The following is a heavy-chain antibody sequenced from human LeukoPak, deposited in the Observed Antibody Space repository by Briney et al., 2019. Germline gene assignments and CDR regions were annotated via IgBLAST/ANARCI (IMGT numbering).Heavy chain of an antibody. CDR2: IHRDGRT. Sequence: SGTLSLTCAVSGVSISTSEWWIWVRQPPGQGLEWIGEIHRDGRTRYNPSLTSRVTMSMDYSKNQFSLNVRFVTAADTAIYYCGKTDVYFNPIDYWGPGSLVTVSS. J-gene: IGHJ4*02. V-gene: IGHV4-4*02. D-gene: IGHD3-10*01. CDR3: GKTDVYFNPIDY. CDR1: GVSISTSEW.